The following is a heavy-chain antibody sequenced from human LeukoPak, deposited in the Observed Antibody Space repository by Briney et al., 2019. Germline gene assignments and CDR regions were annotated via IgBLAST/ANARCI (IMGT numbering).Heavy chain of an antibody. Sequence: AASVTVSCKASGYTFTGYYMHWVRQAPGQGLEWMGWINPNSGGTNYAQKFQGRVTMTRDTSISTAYMELSRLRSDDTAVYYCARERYRDITMVRGVRKYNWFDPWGQGTLVTVSS. CDR1: GYTFTGYY. CDR2: INPNSGGT. D-gene: IGHD3-10*01. CDR3: ARERYRDITMVRGVRKYNWFDP. J-gene: IGHJ5*02. V-gene: IGHV1-2*02.